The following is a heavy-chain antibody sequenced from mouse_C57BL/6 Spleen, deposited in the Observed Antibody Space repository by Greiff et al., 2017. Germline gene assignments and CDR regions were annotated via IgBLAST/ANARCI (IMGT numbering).Heavy chain of an antibody. D-gene: IGHD2-4*01. CDR2: IYWDDDK. Sequence: QVTLKESGPGILQSSQTLSLTCSFSGFSLSTSGMGVSWIRQPSGKGLEWLAHIYWDDDKRYNPSLKSRLTISKDTSRNQVFLKITSVDTADTATYYCARLIYYDYDRTLYYFDYWGQGTTLTVSS. V-gene: IGHV8-12*01. CDR1: GFSLSTSGMG. J-gene: IGHJ2*01. CDR3: ARLIYYDYDRTLYYFDY.